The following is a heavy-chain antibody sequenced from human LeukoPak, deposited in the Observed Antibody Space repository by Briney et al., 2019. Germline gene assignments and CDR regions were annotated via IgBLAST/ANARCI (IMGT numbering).Heavy chain of an antibody. D-gene: IGHD1-1*01. CDR1: GFTVSSNY. V-gene: IGHV3-53*01. J-gene: IGHJ6*03. Sequence: GGSLRLSCAASGFTVSSNYMSWVRQAPGKGLEWVSVIYSGGSTYYADSVKGRFTVSRDNSKNTLYLQMNSLRAEDTAVYYCASTTRGGTYYYYMDVWGKGTTVTISS. CDR3: ASTTRGGTYYYYMDV. CDR2: IYSGGST.